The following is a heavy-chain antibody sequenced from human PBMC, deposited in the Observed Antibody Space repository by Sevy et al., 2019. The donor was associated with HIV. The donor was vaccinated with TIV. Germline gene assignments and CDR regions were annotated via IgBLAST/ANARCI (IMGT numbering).Heavy chain of an antibody. D-gene: IGHD6-13*01. V-gene: IGHV3-30*18. CDR2: ISYDGSNK. J-gene: IGHJ4*02. CDR3: AKDRGYSSSWSSGTDY. Sequence: GGSLRLSCAASGFTFSSYGMHWVRQAPGKGLEWVAVISYDGSNKYYADSVKGRFTISGDNSKNTLYLQMNSLRAEDTAVYYCAKDRGYSSSWSSGTDYWGQGTLVTVSS. CDR1: GFTFSSYG.